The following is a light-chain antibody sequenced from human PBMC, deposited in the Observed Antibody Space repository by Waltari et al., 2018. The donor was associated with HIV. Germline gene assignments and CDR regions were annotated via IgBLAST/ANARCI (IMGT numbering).Light chain of an antibody. J-gene: IGLJ3*02. CDR2: STN. Sequence: QTVVTQEPSFSVSPGGTVTLTCGLSSGSVSTSYHPSGYQQTPGQAPRTLIYSTNTRSSGVPDRFSGSILGNKAALTITGAQADDESDYYCVLFMGNGIWVFGGGTKLTVL. V-gene: IGLV8-61*01. CDR1: SGSVSTSYH. CDR3: VLFMGNGIWV.